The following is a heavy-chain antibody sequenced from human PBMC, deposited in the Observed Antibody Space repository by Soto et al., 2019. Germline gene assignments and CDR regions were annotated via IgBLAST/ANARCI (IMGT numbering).Heavy chain of an antibody. V-gene: IGHV5-51*01. D-gene: IGHD3-9*01. CDR1: GYTFSSYW. CDR3: ARRHHDILSGYWGPGYFDY. J-gene: IGHJ4*01. CDR2: IYPGDSDT. Sequence: PGESLKISCRGSGYTFSSYWIGWVRQMPGKGLEWMGIIYPGDSDTKYSPSFQGQVTISADKSISTAYLQWSSLKASDTAMYYCARRHHDILSGYWGPGYFDYWGQGTLVTVSS.